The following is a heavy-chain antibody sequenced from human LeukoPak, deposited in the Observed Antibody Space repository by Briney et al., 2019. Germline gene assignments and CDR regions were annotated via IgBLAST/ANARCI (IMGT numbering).Heavy chain of an antibody. Sequence: ASVKVSCKASGYTFTSYYMHWVRQAPGQGLEWMGIINPSGGSTSYAQKFQGRVTLTIDTSTSTAYMELRSLRSDDTAVYYCARGLFGNYGRVSYTEFDFWGQGTLVTVSS. D-gene: IGHD4-17*01. CDR2: INPSGGST. V-gene: IGHV1-46*01. J-gene: IGHJ4*02. CDR3: ARGLFGNYGRVSYTEFDF. CDR1: GYTFTSYY.